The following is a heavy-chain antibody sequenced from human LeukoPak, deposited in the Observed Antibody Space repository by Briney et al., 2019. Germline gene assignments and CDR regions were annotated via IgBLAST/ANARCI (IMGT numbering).Heavy chain of an antibody. CDR2: ISGSGGST. CDR3: AELGITMIGGV. Sequence: GGSLRLSCAASGFTFSSYAMSWVRQAPGKGLEWVSAISGSGGSTYYADSVKGRFTISRDNSRNTLFLQMNSLRAEDTAVYYCAELGITMIGGVWGKGTTVTISS. D-gene: IGHD3-10*02. V-gene: IGHV3-23*01. CDR1: GFTFSSYA. J-gene: IGHJ6*04.